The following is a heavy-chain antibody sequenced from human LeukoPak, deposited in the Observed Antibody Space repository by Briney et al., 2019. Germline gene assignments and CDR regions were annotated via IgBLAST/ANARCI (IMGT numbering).Heavy chain of an antibody. Sequence: GGSLRLSCAGSGFTVTSSYMTWVRQATGKGLECVSAIYGTGTTYYADSVKGRFTVSRDSSSNTLHLQMNSLRADDSAVYYCAREARYYDILTGFHNYSGVDVWGQGTTVTVSS. CDR2: IYGTGTT. CDR1: GFTVTSSY. J-gene: IGHJ6*02. CDR3: AREARYYDILTGFHNYSGVDV. D-gene: IGHD3-9*01. V-gene: IGHV3-66*01.